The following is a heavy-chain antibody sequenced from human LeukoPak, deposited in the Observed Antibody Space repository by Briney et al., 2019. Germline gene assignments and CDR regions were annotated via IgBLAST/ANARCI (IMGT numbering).Heavy chain of an antibody. CDR3: ARQGGLYYYDSSGSKYYFDY. CDR2: IYPGDSDT. V-gene: IGHV5-51*01. D-gene: IGHD3-22*01. J-gene: IGHJ4*02. Sequence: GESLKISCKGSGYSFTSYWIGWVRQMPGKGLEWMGIIYPGDSDTRYSPSFQGQVTISVDKSISTAYLQWSSLKASDTAMYYCARQGGLYYYDSSGSKYYFDYWGQGTLVTVSS. CDR1: GYSFTSYW.